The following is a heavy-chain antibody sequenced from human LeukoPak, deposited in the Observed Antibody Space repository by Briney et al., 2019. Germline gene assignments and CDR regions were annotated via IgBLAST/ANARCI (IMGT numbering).Heavy chain of an antibody. CDR1: GGSFSGYY. D-gene: IGHD2-2*01. CDR3: AREGCSSTSCYYYYYYYMDV. V-gene: IGHV4-34*01. CDR2: INHSGST. J-gene: IGHJ6*03. Sequence: SETLSLTCAVYGGSFSGYYWGWIRQPPGKGLEWIGEINHSGSTNYNPSLKSRVTISVDTSKNQFSLKLSSVTAADTAVYYCAREGCSSTSCYYYYYYYMDVWGKGTTVTVPS.